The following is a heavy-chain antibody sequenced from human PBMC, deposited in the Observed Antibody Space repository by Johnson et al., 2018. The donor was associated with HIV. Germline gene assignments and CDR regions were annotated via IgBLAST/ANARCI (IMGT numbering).Heavy chain of an antibody. Sequence: QMQLVESGGGVVQPGRSLRLSCAASGFTFSSYAMHWVRQAPGKGLEWVAVISYDGSNKYYADSVKGRFTISRDNSKNTLYLQMNSLRAEDTAVYYCARKVRFGPFDIWGQGTMVTVSS. CDR3: ARKVRFGPFDI. V-gene: IGHV3-30*14. D-gene: IGHD3-10*01. J-gene: IGHJ3*02. CDR2: ISYDGSNK. CDR1: GFTFSSYA.